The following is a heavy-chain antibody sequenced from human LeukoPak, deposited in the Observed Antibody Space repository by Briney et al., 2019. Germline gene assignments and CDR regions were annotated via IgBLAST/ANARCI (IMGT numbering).Heavy chain of an antibody. D-gene: IGHD1-1*01. Sequence: GGSLRLSCAASGFTFSSYGMHWVRQAPGKGLEWVSFIRYDGSNEYYADSVRGRFTISRDNSKNTLYLQMNSLRAEDTAVYYCASGELDSLYYFDYWGQGTLVTVYS. V-gene: IGHV3-30*02. CDR3: ASGELDSLYYFDY. J-gene: IGHJ4*02. CDR1: GFTFSSYG. CDR2: IRYDGSNE.